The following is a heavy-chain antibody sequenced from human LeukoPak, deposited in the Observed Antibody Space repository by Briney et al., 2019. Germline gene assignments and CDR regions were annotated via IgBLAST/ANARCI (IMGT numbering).Heavy chain of an antibody. Sequence: SETLSLTCTVSGGSISSSSYYWGWIRQPPGKGLEWIGNIYYSGSAYYNPSLKSRVTISVDTSKNQFSLKLSSVTAADTAVYYCARDAYSGSPAVLGYWGQGTLVTVSS. V-gene: IGHV4-39*07. CDR3: ARDAYSGSPAVLGY. J-gene: IGHJ4*02. CDR1: GGSISSSSYY. CDR2: IYYSGSA. D-gene: IGHD1-26*01.